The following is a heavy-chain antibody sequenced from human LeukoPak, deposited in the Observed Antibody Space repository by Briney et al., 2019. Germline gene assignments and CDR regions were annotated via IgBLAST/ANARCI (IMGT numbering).Heavy chain of an antibody. J-gene: IGHJ6*03. CDR3: ARDQSYSSGGGNYYYMDV. Sequence: ASVRVSCKASGYTFTGHYMHWVRQAPGQGLEWMGWINPNSGGTNYAQKFQGRVTMTRDTSISTAYMELSRLRSDDTAVYYCARDQSYSSGGGNYYYMDVWGKGTTVTVSS. V-gene: IGHV1-2*02. CDR1: GYTFTGHY. CDR2: INPNSGGT. D-gene: IGHD6-19*01.